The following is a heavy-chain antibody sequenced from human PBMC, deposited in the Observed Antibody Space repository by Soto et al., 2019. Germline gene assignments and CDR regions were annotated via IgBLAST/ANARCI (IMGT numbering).Heavy chain of an antibody. V-gene: IGHV1-8*01. CDR1: GYTFITYD. J-gene: IGHJ6*02. D-gene: IGHD2-2*01. CDR3: ARGRGIVLVPAATYGMDV. Sequence: QVQLVQSGAEVKKPGASVRVSCKASGYTFITYDINWVRQATGQGLEWMGWMNPNSSNTGYAQKFQGRVTMTRNTSISTAYMELSSLRSDDTAVYYCARGRGIVLVPAATYGMDVWGQGTTVTVSS. CDR2: MNPNSSNT.